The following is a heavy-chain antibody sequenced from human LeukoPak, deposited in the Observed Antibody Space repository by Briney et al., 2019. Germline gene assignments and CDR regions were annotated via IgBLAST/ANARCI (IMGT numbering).Heavy chain of an antibody. J-gene: IGHJ4*02. CDR1: GGSFSGYY. CDR3: ASLRVVAATNDY. Sequence: PSETLSLTCAAYGGSFSGYYWSWIRQPPGKGLEWIGEINHSGSTNYNPSLKSRVTISVDTSKNQFSLKLSSVTAADTAVYYCASLRVVAATNDYWGQGTLVTVSS. D-gene: IGHD2-15*01. CDR2: INHSGST. V-gene: IGHV4-34*01.